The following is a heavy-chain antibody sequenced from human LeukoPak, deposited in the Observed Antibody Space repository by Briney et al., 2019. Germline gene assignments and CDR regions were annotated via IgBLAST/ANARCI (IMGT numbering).Heavy chain of an antibody. J-gene: IGHJ4*02. CDR1: GYTLTQLS. CDR3: ATAQIVGAGAFDY. D-gene: IGHD1-26*01. CDR2: SDPEDGET. Sequence: ASVKVSCKASGYTLTQLSMHWVRQAPGKGLEWMGGSDPEDGETIYAQKFQGRVTMTEDTTTDTAYMELSSLRSGDTAVYYCATAQIVGAGAFDYWGQGTLVTVSS. V-gene: IGHV1-24*01.